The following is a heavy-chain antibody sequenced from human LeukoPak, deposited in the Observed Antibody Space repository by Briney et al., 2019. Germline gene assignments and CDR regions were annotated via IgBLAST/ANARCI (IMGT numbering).Heavy chain of an antibody. J-gene: IGHJ1*01. Sequence: PGRSLRLSCAASGFTFSSYAMHWVRQAPGKGLEGVAVIWYDGSNKYYGDSVKGRFTISRDNSKKTLYLQMNSLRVEDTAVYYCARGDGYNDAEYLQHWGQGTLVTVS. D-gene: IGHD5-24*01. V-gene: IGHV3-33*01. CDR1: GFTFSSYA. CDR3: ARGDGYNDAEYLQH. CDR2: IWYDGSNK.